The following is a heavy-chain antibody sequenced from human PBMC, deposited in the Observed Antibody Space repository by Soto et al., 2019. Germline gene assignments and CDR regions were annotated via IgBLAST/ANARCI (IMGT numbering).Heavy chain of an antibody. V-gene: IGHV4-30-4*01. D-gene: IGHD3-22*01. J-gene: IGHJ4*02. CDR2: IYYSGST. Sequence: TSETLSLTCTVAGGSSSSGEFYLRWIRQPPGKGLEWIGYIYYSGSTYYNPSLKSRVSISIDMSKNQFSLKLSSVTAADTAVYYCARGGHYYDSSGAIDYWGQGSLVTVSS. CDR3: ARGGHYYDSSGAIDY. CDR1: GGSSSSGEFY.